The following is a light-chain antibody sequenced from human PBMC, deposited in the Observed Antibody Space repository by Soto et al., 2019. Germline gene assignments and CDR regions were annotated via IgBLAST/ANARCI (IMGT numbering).Light chain of an antibody. CDR3: HQYNSWPYT. CDR2: AAS. Sequence: EIVLTQSPATLSSFPGDRVTLSCRASQSVNINLAWYQQRPGQAPRVLIYAASTRATGVPDRFSGSGSGTEFTLTISSLQPEDFAVHYCHQYNSWPYTFGQGTKVDIK. J-gene: IGKJ2*01. V-gene: IGKV3-15*01. CDR1: QSVNIN.